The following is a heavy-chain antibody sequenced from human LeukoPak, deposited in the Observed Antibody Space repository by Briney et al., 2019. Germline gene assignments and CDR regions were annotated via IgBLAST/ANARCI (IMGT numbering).Heavy chain of an antibody. J-gene: IGHJ4*02. Sequence: SETLSLTCTVSGGSISSYYWSWIRQPPGKGLEWIGYIYYSGSTNYNPSLKSRVTISVDTSKNQFSLKLSSVTAADTAVYYCASGGRIAAAVPDYWGQGTLVTVSS. CDR2: IYYSGST. D-gene: IGHD6-13*01. V-gene: IGHV4-59*01. CDR3: ASGGRIAAAVPDY. CDR1: GGSISSYY.